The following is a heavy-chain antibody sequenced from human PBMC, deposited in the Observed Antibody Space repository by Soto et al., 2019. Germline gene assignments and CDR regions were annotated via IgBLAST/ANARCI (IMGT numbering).Heavy chain of an antibody. D-gene: IGHD3-10*01. CDR3: AKDQLSIRGVVRNWFDP. Sequence: EVQLLESGGGLIQPGGSLRLSCAASGLTFSSYAMSWVRQAPGKGLGCVLAISGSGGSTYYADSVKGRFTISRNNSKNTLYLQLNSLRAEDTAVYYCAKDQLSIRGVVRNWFDPWGQGTLVTVSS. CDR1: GLTFSSYA. CDR2: ISGSGGST. V-gene: IGHV3-23*01. J-gene: IGHJ5*02.